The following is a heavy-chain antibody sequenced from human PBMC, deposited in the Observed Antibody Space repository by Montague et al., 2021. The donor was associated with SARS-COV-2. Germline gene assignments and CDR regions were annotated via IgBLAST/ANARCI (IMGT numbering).Heavy chain of an antibody. CDR3: ARHRWGGLMVAAPNWFDP. V-gene: IGHV4-39*01. Sequence: SETLSLTCTVSGGSVSSSGYYWGWIRQPPGKGLEWIGRIYFSGSYYYNPYLKSRVSISVDTSKNQFALRLSSVTSADTAVYNGARHRWGGLMVAAPNWFDPWGQGTLVTVSS. CDR1: GGSVSSSGYY. J-gene: IGHJ5*02. D-gene: IGHD2-15*01. CDR2: IYFSGSY.